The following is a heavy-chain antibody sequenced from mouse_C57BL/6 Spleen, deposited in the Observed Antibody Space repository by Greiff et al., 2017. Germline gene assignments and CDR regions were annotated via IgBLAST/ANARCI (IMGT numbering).Heavy chain of an antibody. Sequence: QVQLQQSGPELVKPGASVKISCKASGYAFSSSWMNWVKQRPGKGLEWIGRIYPGDGDTNYNGKFKGKATLTADKSSSTAYMQLSSLTSEDSAVYCCARSGFPYYFDYWGQGTTLTVSS. CDR2: IYPGDGDT. CDR3: ARSGFPYYFDY. J-gene: IGHJ2*01. CDR1: GYAFSSSW. V-gene: IGHV1-82*01.